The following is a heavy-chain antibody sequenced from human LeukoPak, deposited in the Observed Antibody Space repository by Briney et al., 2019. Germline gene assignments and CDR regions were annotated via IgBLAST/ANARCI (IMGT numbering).Heavy chain of an antibody. CDR3: ARRGNFDC. J-gene: IGHJ4*02. D-gene: IGHD6-13*01. Sequence: SDTLSLTCAVSGDSIANYYWSWIRQPPAKGLDWIGYSHYTGKTYDNPSLKIRVTMSVDTSKSQFSLRLTSVTAADTAVYYCARRGNFDCWGQGTLVTVSS. CDR2: SHYTGKT. CDR1: GDSIANYY. V-gene: IGHV4-59*08.